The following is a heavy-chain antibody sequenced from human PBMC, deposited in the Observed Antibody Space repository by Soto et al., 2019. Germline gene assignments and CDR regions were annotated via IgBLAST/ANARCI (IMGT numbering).Heavy chain of an antibody. D-gene: IGHD4-17*01. CDR3: ARVGRLHYFDY. Sequence: QVQLVESGGGVVQPGRSLRLSCAASGFTFSSYAMHWVRQAPGKGLEWVAVISYDGSNKYYADSVKGRFTISRDNSKNTLLLXXXXLXAEDTAVYYCARVGRLHYFDYWGQGTLVTVSS. V-gene: IGHV3-30-3*01. J-gene: IGHJ4*02. CDR2: ISYDGSNK. CDR1: GFTFSSYA.